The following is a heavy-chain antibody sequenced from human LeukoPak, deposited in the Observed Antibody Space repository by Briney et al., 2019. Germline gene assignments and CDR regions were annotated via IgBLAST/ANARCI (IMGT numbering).Heavy chain of an antibody. CDR2: IKEDGSEK. CDR1: GFTFSNYW. CDR3: ARSRSGYYEDY. J-gene: IGHJ4*02. D-gene: IGHD3-22*01. V-gene: IGHV3-7*01. Sequence: PGGSLRLSCAASGFTFSNYWMSWVRQAPGKGLEWVANIKEDGSEKYYVDSVKGRITISRDNAKNSLSLQVNSLSAEDTAVYYCARSRSGYYEDYWGQGTLVTVSS.